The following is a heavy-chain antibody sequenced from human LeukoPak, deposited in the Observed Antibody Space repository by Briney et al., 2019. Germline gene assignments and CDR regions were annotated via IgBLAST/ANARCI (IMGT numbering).Heavy chain of an antibody. CDR2: IYSSGST. CDR3: ARDADYYDSSGYDY. CDR1: GGSISTY. D-gene: IGHD3-22*01. V-gene: IGHV4-4*07. Sequence: SETLSLTCTVSGGSISTYWSWIRQPPGKGLEWIGRIYSSGSTNYNPPLKSRVTMSVDTSKNQFSLKLSSVTAADTAVYYCARDADYYDSSGYDYWGQGTLVTVSS. J-gene: IGHJ4*02.